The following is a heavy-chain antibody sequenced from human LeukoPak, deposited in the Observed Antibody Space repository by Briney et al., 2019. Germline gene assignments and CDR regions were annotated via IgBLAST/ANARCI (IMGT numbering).Heavy chain of an antibody. Sequence: PGGSLRLSCVASGFSFSRYWMSWVRQAPGKGVEGVANIKEDGSEQYYADSLKGRFTISRDNVKNSLYLHINSLRAEDTAVYYCARDSFETDIDYWGQGTLVTVSS. V-gene: IGHV3-7*01. CDR3: ARDSFETDIDY. CDR1: GFSFSRYW. J-gene: IGHJ4*02. D-gene: IGHD1-14*01. CDR2: IKEDGSEQ.